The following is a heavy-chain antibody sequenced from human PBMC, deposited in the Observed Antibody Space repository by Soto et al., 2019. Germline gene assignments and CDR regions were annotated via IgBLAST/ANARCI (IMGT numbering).Heavy chain of an antibody. V-gene: IGHV3-30*18. CDR3: AKGPLGYCSGGSCLLSYFDY. Sequence: GGCLRLSCAASGVTFSSYGMHRVRQAPGKGLEWVAVISYDGSNKYYADSVKGRFTISRDNSKNTLYLQMNSLRAEDTAVYYCAKGPLGYCSGGSCLLSYFDYWGQGTLVTVSS. CDR1: GVTFSSYG. J-gene: IGHJ4*02. CDR2: ISYDGSNK. D-gene: IGHD2-15*01.